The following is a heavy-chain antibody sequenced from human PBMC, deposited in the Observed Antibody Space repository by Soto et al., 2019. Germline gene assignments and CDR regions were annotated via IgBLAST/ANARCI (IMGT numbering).Heavy chain of an antibody. D-gene: IGHD6-19*01. V-gene: IGHV3-30-3*01. CDR3: GRDFMAVVGTRLDY. CDR1: GFTFSSYA. CDR2: ISYDGSNK. J-gene: IGHJ4*02. Sequence: GGSLRLSCAASGFTFSSYAMHWVRQAPGKGLEWVAVISYDGSNKYYADSVKGRFTISRDNSKNTLYLQMNSLRAEDTAVYYWGRDFMAVVGTRLDYGGGEPLVTVS.